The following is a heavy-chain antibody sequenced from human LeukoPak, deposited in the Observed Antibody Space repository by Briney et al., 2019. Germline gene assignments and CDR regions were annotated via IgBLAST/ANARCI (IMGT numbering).Heavy chain of an antibody. V-gene: IGHV4-4*02. CDR1: AGSISSSNW. CDR2: IYHSGST. D-gene: IGHD6-19*01. CDR3: ARGGWTRDAFDI. J-gene: IGHJ3*02. Sequence: PSGTLSLTCAVSAGSISSSNWWSWVRQPPGKGLEWIGEIYHSGSTNYNPSLKSRVTISVDKSMNQFSLNLSSVTAADTAVYYCARGGWTRDAFDIWGQGTMVTVSS.